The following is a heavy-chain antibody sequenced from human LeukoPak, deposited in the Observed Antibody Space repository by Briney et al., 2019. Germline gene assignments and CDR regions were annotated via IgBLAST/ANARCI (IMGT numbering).Heavy chain of an antibody. D-gene: IGHD3-10*01. CDR2: IGGSGGHT. J-gene: IGHJ4*02. Sequence: GGSLRLSCAASGFIFSSYAMSWVRQAPGKGLEWVSAIGGSGGHTYYADSVKGRFTTSRDNSKDTLYLQMDSLRAEDAALYYCTKEGASLGSGYFDYGGQGTRVTVSS. CDR3: TKEGASLGSGYFDY. CDR1: GFIFSSYA. V-gene: IGHV3-23*01.